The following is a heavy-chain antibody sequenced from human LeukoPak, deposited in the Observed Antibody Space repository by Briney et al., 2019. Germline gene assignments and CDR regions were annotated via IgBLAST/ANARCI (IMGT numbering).Heavy chain of an antibody. CDR1: GFTFSSYA. CDR3: AKIHPSDYFDY. J-gene: IGHJ4*02. Sequence: PGGSLRLSCAASGFTFSSYAMSWVRQAPGKGLEWVSAISNSDDKTYYANSVKGRFTISRDNSKNTLYLQMNSLRAEDTAVYYCAKIHPSDYFDYWGQGTLVTVSS. D-gene: IGHD3-3*01. V-gene: IGHV3-23*01. CDR2: ISNSDDKT.